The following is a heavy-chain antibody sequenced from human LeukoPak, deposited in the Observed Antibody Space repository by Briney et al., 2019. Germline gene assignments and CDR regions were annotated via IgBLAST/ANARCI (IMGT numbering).Heavy chain of an antibody. Sequence: SETLSLTCAVSGGSISSGGYSWSWIRQPPGKGLEWIGYIYHSGSTYYNPSLKSRVTISVDRSKNQFSLKLSSVTAADTAVYYCAREQIGGDLRRGPFGGVVLDWGQGTLVTVSS. CDR1: GGSISSGGYS. V-gene: IGHV4-30-2*01. CDR2: IYHSGST. CDR3: AREQIGGDLRRGPFGGVVLD. J-gene: IGHJ4*02. D-gene: IGHD3-16*01.